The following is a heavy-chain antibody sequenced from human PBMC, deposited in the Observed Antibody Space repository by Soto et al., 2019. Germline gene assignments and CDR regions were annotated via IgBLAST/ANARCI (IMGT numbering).Heavy chain of an antibody. V-gene: IGHV4-39*01. D-gene: IGHD3-22*01. Sequence: QLQLQESGPGLVKPSETLSLTCTVSGGSISSSSYYWGWIRQPPGKGLEWIGSIYYSGSTYYNPSLKSRVTISVDTSKNQFSLKLSSVTAADTAVYYCARGIVVVTAPDYWGQGTLVTVSS. CDR2: IYYSGST. CDR3: ARGIVVVTAPDY. J-gene: IGHJ4*02. CDR1: GGSISSSSYY.